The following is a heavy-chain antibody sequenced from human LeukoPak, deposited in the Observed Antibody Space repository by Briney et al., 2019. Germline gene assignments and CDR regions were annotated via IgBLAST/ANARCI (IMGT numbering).Heavy chain of an antibody. CDR1: GGSFSGYY. D-gene: IGHD6-19*01. Sequence: PSENLSLTCAVYGGSFSGYYWSWIRQPPGKGLEWIGEINHSGSTNYNPSLKSRVTISVDTSKNEFSLKMTSVTAADTAVYYCAREAAVAGRGGFDYWGQGTLVTVSS. CDR2: INHSGST. J-gene: IGHJ4*02. CDR3: AREAAVAGRGGFDY. V-gene: IGHV4-34*01.